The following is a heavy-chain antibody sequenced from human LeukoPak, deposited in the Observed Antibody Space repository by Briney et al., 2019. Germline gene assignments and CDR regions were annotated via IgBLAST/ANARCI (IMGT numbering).Heavy chain of an antibody. V-gene: IGHV4-59*01. J-gene: IGHJ4*02. D-gene: IGHD1-26*01. CDR2: IYYSGST. Sequence: SETLSLTCTVSGGSISSYYWSWIRQPPGKGLEWIGYIYYSGSTNYNPSLKSRVTISVDTSKNQFSLKLSSVTAEDTAVYYCARDRDSGSYSGLASDYWGQGTLVTVSS. CDR3: ARDRDSGSYSGLASDY. CDR1: GGSISSYY.